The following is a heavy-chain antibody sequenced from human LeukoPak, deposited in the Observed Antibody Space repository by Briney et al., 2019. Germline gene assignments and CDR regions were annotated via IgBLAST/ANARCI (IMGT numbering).Heavy chain of an antibody. D-gene: IGHD4-17*01. CDR3: ARLGDYGAYYFDY. CDR1: GFTFSNYW. V-gene: IGHV3-74*01. J-gene: IGHJ4*02. Sequence: PGGSLRLSCAASGFTFSNYWMHWVRQAPGKGLVWVSRISSDGSSTSYADSVKGRFTISRDNAKTSLYLQMNSLRAEDTAVYYCARLGDYGAYYFDYWGQGTLVTVSS. CDR2: ISSDGSST.